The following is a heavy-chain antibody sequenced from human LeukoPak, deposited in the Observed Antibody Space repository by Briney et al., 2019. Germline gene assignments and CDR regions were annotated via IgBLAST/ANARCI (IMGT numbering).Heavy chain of an antibody. V-gene: IGHV3-43*02. Sequence: GGSLRLSCAASGFSFDDYAIHWVRQVPGKGLEWISVISGDDGSTHYGDSVKGRFTISRDNSKNSLFLQMNSLRTEDTALYYCAKGYYYGSGSYLPVDHWGQGTLVTVSS. CDR3: AKGYYYGSGSYLPVDH. D-gene: IGHD3-10*01. J-gene: IGHJ4*02. CDR2: ISGDDGST. CDR1: GFSFDDYA.